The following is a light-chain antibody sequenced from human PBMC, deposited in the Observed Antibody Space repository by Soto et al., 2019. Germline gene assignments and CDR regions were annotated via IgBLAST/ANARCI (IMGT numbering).Light chain of an antibody. CDR1: QSVSSY. CDR2: DAS. V-gene: IGKV3-11*01. J-gene: IGKJ5*01. CDR3: QQRSNWPGT. Sequence: EIVLTQSPATLSLSPGERATLSCRASQSVSSYLAWYQQKPGQAPRLLIYDASNRATGIPARFSGSGSGTDFTLTTSSLEPEDFAVYYCQQRSNWPGTFGQGTRPEIK.